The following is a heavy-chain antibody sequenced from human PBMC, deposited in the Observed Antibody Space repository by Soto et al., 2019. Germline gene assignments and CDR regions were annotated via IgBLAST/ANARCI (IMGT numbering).Heavy chain of an antibody. CDR2: IYYSGSVA. J-gene: IGHJ4*02. CDR1: GGSISSYY. CDR3: VRDMQLWRLDS. D-gene: IGHD2-15*01. Sequence: SETLSLTCPVSGGSISSYYLSWIRQPPGKGLEWIGYIYYSGSVAMYVDSVKGRFTISRDNAKNTLYLHMNSLRAEDTAVYYCVRDMQLWRLDSWGQGTLVTVSS. V-gene: IGHV4-59*08.